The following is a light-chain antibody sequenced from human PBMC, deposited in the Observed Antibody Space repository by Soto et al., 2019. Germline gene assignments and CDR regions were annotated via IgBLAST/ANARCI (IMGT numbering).Light chain of an antibody. V-gene: IGKV2-28*01. J-gene: IGKJ1*01. CDR3: MQALPRGT. CDR1: QSLLHSNGYNY. CDR2: LGS. Sequence: DIVMTQSPLSLPVTPGEPASISCRSSQSLLHSNGYNYLDWYLQKPGQSPQLLIYLGSNRASGVPDRFSGSGSSTDFTLKISRVEAEDVGVYYCMQALPRGTFGQGTKVEIK.